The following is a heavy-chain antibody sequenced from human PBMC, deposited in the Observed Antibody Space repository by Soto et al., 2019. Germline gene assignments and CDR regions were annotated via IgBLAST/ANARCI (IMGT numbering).Heavy chain of an antibody. CDR1: RFTFTNYA. CDR3: ASLVPYTSPKGSFER. V-gene: IGHV3-23*01. D-gene: IGHD6-19*01. Sequence: EVQLLESGGGLVQPGGSLRLPGEASRFTFTNYAMGWVRQAPEKGRGGVSTISDDGGTTYYAPSVRGRFTVSRDNSKDTLFLQMDSLRVEDTAVYHCASLVPYTSPKGSFERWGQGTLVTVSS. J-gene: IGHJ4*02. CDR2: ISDDGGTT.